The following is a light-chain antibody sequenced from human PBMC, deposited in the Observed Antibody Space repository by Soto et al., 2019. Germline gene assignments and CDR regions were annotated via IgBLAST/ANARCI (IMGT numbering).Light chain of an antibody. CDR3: QQYGSAPSWT. CDR1: QSVSSSY. J-gene: IGKJ1*01. Sequence: IVLTQSPGTLSLSPGERATLSCRASQSVSSSYLAWYQQKPGQAPRLLIYGASSRATGIPDRFSGSGSGTHFTLTIRRLEPEDFAVYYCQQYGSAPSWTFGQGTKVEIK. V-gene: IGKV3-20*01. CDR2: GAS.